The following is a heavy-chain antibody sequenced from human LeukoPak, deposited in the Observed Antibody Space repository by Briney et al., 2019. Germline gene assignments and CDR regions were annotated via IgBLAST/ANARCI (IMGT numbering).Heavy chain of an antibody. D-gene: IGHD6-13*01. CDR1: GFTFSDYY. J-gene: IGHJ3*02. V-gene: IGHV3-11*01. Sequence: GGSLRLSCAASGFTFSDYYMSWIRQAPGKGLEWVSYISDSGSPVYYVDSVKGRLTISRDNAKNSLYLQMNSLRAEDTAVYYCVREIRQQLVSRAFDIWGQGTMVTVSS. CDR3: VREIRQQLVSRAFDI. CDR2: ISDSGSPV.